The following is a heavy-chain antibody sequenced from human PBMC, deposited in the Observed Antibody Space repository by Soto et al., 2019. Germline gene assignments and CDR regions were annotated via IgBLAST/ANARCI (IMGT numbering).Heavy chain of an antibody. CDR1: GGTFSSYA. V-gene: IGHV1-69*13. CDR3: TRGGYEEKKKNYYYYYGMDV. J-gene: IGHJ6*02. D-gene: IGHD5-12*01. CDR2: IIPIFGTA. Sequence: SVKVSCKASGGTFSSYAISWVRQAPGQGLEWMGGIIPIFGTANYAQKFQGRVTITADESTSTAYMELSSLRSEDTAVYYCTRGGYEEKKKNYYYYYGMDVWGQGTTVTGSS.